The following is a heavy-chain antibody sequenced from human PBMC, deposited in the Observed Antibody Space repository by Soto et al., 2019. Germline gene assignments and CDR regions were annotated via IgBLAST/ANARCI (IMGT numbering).Heavy chain of an antibody. Sequence: EVQLVESGGGLVQPGGSLRLSCAASGFTFSTYWMTWAPRPPGKGLEGVANLDQDGSERYYVDSVRGRFTISRDNAKNSLYLQMNSLRAEDTAVYYCVCGGNFFVYWGQGTLVTVSP. J-gene: IGHJ4*02. CDR1: GFTFSTYW. D-gene: IGHD3-16*01. V-gene: IGHV3-7*01. CDR2: LDQDGSER. CDR3: VCGGNFFVY.